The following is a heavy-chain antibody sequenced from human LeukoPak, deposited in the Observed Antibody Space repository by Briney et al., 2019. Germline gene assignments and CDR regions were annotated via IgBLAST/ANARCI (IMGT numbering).Heavy chain of an antibody. J-gene: IGHJ4*02. Sequence: ASVKVSCKASGYTFTGYYMHWVRQAPGQGLEWMGWINPNSGGTNYAQKFQGRVTMTRDMSISTAYMELSRLRSDDTAVYYCARDLFDCSGGSCYLWGQGTLVTVSS. CDR3: ARDLFDCSGGSCYL. V-gene: IGHV1-2*02. CDR2: INPNSGGT. CDR1: GYTFTGYY. D-gene: IGHD2-15*01.